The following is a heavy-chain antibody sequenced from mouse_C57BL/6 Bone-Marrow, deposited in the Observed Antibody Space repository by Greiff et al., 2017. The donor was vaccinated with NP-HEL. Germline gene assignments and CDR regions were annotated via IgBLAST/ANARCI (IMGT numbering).Heavy chain of an antibody. CDR3: ARDRNSSGPYFDY. Sequence: VQLQQPGAELVRPGSSVKLSCKASGYTFTSYWMHWVKQRPIQGLEWIGNIDPSDSETHYNQKFKDKATLTVDKSSSTAYMQLSSLTSEDSAVYYCARDRNSSGPYFDYWGQGTTLTVSS. J-gene: IGHJ2*01. CDR2: IDPSDSET. D-gene: IGHD3-2*02. V-gene: IGHV1-52*01. CDR1: GYTFTSYW.